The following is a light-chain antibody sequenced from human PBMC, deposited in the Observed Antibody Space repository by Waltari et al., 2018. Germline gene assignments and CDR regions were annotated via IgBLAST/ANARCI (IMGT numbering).Light chain of an antibody. CDR3: QQYGTSPYT. V-gene: IGKV3-20*01. CDR2: DAS. Sequence: EIVLTQSPGTLSLSPGERATLSCRASQSVHKNYLPWYQQRPGQAPRLLIHDASIRATGIPDRFSGSGSETDFTLTITRLEPGDFAMYYCQQYGTSPYTFGQGTNLEI. CDR1: QSVHKNY. J-gene: IGKJ2*01.